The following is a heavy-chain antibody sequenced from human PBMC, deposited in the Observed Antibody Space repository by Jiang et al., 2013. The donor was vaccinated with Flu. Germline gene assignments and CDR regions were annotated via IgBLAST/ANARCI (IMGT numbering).Heavy chain of an antibody. CDR2: ISGYNGDT. CDR3: ARDLGYCGGDCYFDTFDI. J-gene: IGHJ3*02. Sequence: SVKVSCKASGYTFANYGISWVRQAPGQGLEWMGWISGYNGDTNYAQNLQGRVTMTTDTSTSTAYMELRSLRSDDTAVYYCARDLGYCGGDCYFDTFDIWGQGTMVTVSS. CDR1: GYTFANYG. V-gene: IGHV1-18*01. D-gene: IGHD2-21*02.